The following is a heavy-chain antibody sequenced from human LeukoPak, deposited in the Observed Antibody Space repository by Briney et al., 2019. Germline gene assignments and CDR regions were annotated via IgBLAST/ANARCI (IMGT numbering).Heavy chain of an antibody. D-gene: IGHD4-17*01. CDR1: GGSMSSSSYY. Sequence: SETLSLTCGVSGGSMSSSSYYWGWIRQPPGKGLEWIGSIYYSGSTYYNPSLKSRVTVSVDSSKNQCSLKLSSVTAADTAVYYCARHGTVTHRFDYWGQGTLVTVSS. CDR2: IYYSGST. J-gene: IGHJ4*02. CDR3: ARHGTVTHRFDY. V-gene: IGHV4-39*01.